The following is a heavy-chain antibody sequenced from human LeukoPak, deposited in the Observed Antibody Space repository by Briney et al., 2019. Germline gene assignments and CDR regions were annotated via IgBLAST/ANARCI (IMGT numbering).Heavy chain of an antibody. CDR2: ISSSSSYI. Sequence: GGSLRLSCAASGFTSSSYSMNWVRQAPGKGLEWVSSISSSSSYIYYADSVKGRFTISRDNAKNSLYLQMNSLRAEDTAVYYCASEGDGDYVRSDYWAQGTLVTVSS. CDR1: GFTSSSYS. V-gene: IGHV3-21*01. CDR3: ASEGDGDYVRSDY. J-gene: IGHJ4*02. D-gene: IGHD4-17*01.